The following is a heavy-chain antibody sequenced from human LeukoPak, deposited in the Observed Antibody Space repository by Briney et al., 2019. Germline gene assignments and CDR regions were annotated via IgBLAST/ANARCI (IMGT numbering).Heavy chain of an antibody. CDR3: ARGGPMGREPIDY. D-gene: IGHD1-14*01. J-gene: IGHJ4*02. V-gene: IGHV1-18*01. Sequence: ASVKVSCKASGYTFTSYGINWVRQAPGQGLEWMGWISAYNGNAKYAQNLQGRVTMTTDTSTSTAYMELRRLSSGDTAVYYCARGGPMGREPIDYWGQGTLVTVSS. CDR1: GYTFTSYG. CDR2: ISAYNGNA.